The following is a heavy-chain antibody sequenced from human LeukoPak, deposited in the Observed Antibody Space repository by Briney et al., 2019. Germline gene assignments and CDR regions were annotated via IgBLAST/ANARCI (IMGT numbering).Heavy chain of an antibody. V-gene: IGHV3-11*01. J-gene: IGHJ4*02. CDR3: ARAPRDCGPVCYTCYCDI. Sequence: NSGGPLRLSCTASGFNLSAYYMHWIRQAPGKRLEWVSYINRSGDFETYAESVKGRVNISGDNSKQTVPLQVTGLRDEDTALYYCARAPRDCGPVCYTCYCDIWGRGTLVTVSS. CDR2: INRSGDFE. D-gene: IGHD2-21*01. CDR1: GFNLSAYY.